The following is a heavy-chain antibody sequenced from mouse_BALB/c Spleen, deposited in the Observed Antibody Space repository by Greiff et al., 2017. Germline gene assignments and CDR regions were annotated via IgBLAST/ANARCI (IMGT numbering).Heavy chain of an antibody. Sequence: VQLQQSGAELVKPGASVKLSCKASGYTFTSYYMYWVKQRPGQGLEWIGEINPSNGGTNFNEKFKSKATLTVDKSSSTAYMQLSSLTSEDSAVYYCTRGLLRLDYYAMDYWGQGTSVTVSS. V-gene: IGHV1S81*02. D-gene: IGHD1-2*01. CDR2: INPSNGGT. CDR3: TRGLLRLDYYAMDY. CDR1: GYTFTSYY. J-gene: IGHJ4*01.